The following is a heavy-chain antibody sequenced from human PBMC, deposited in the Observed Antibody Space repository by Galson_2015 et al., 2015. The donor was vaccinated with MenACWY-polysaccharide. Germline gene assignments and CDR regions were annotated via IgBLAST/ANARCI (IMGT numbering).Heavy chain of an antibody. V-gene: IGHV2-5*02. J-gene: IGHJ3*01. CDR2: IYWDDEK. Sequence: PALVKPPQPLTLTCTFSGFSLRTTGVGVAWIRQPPGKALEWLALIYWDDEKRFIPSLRSRLTITKVTSKNQVVLTMTNMDPVDTATYYGALRVDIVVVPTDKPHDFVKWGQGTMVPVSA. CDR1: GFSLRTTGVG. CDR3: ALRVDIVVVPTDKPHDFVK. D-gene: IGHD2-21*01.